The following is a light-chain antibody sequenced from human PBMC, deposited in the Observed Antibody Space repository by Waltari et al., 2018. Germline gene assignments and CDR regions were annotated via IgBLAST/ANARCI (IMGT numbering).Light chain of an antibody. CDR2: VSS. CDR3: QQLHTYPLT. J-gene: IGKJ4*01. Sequence: IQLTQSPSSLSASVGDRVTIACRASQDIAGYLAWYPQKPGKAPNLLIYVSSTLQSGVPSRFSGSGSGTVFTLTSSSLQPEDFATYYCQQLHTYPLTFGGGTTVDI. CDR1: QDIAGY. V-gene: IGKV1-9*01.